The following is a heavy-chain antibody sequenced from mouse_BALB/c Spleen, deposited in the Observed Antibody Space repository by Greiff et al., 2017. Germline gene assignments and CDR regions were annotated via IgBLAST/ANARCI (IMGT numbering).Heavy chain of an antibody. D-gene: IGHD1-1*01. CDR2: ISYSGST. V-gene: IGHV3-2*02. CDR3: ARDYGSSWSAY. Sequence: EVKLMESGPGLVKPSQSLSLTCTVTGYSITSDYAWNWIRQFPGNKLEWMGYISYSGSTSYNPSLKSRISITRDTSKNQFFLQLNSVTTEDTATYYCARDYGSSWSAYWGQGTLVTVSA. J-gene: IGHJ3*01. CDR1: GYSITSDYA.